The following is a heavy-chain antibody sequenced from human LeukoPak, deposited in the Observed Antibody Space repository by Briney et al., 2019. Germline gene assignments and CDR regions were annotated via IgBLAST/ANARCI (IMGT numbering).Heavy chain of an antibody. J-gene: IGHJ6*04. CDR2: IYYSGST. CDR3: AKDEVRYFDWSHHYYYGMDV. D-gene: IGHD3-9*01. V-gene: IGHV4-31*03. Sequence: KSSETLSLTCTVSGGSISSGGYYWSRIRQHPGKGLEWIGDIYYSGSTYYNPSLKSRVTISVDTSKNQFSLKLSSVTAADTAVYYCAKDEVRYFDWSHHYYYGMDVWGKGTTVTVSS. CDR1: GGSISSGGYY.